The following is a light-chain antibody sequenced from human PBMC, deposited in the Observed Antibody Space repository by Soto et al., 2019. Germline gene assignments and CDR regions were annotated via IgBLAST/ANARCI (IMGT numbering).Light chain of an antibody. CDR1: QSVSID. CDR3: QQYNKWPQT. Sequence: EIVMTQSPATLPVSPGERVTLSCRASQSVSIDLAWYQQKPGQAPRLLIYGASTRATDIPATFTGSGSGTEFTLTISSLQSEDIAVYYCQQYNKWPQTFGQGTKVEIK. CDR2: GAS. J-gene: IGKJ1*01. V-gene: IGKV3-15*01.